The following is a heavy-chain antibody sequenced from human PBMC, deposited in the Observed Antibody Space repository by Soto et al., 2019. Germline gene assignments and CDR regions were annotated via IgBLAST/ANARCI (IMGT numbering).Heavy chain of an antibody. CDR1: GYTLTELS. J-gene: IGHJ4*02. D-gene: IGHD5-18*01. CDR2: FDPEDGET. Sequence: GASVKVSCKVSGYTLTELSMHWVRQAPGKGLEWMGGFDPEDGETIYAQKFQGRVTMTEDTSTDTAYMELSSLRSEDTAVYYCATDTGYSYGPRFDYWGQGTLVTVSS. CDR3: ATDTGYSYGPRFDY. V-gene: IGHV1-24*01.